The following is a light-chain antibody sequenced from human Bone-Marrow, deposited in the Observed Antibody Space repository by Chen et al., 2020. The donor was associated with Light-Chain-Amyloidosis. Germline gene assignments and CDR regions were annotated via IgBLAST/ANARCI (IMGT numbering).Light chain of an antibody. CDR3: QQYGTSPLT. CDR2: GSS. Sequence: EIVLTQSPGTLSLSPGEGANLSCRSSQTSSSNYLTWYQQKFGQAPRLLIYGSSSRATGIPDRFTGSGSGTDFTRSINRLEPEDFAVYYCQQYGTSPLTFGGGTKGEIK. CDR1: QTSSSNY. V-gene: IGKV3-20*01. J-gene: IGKJ4*01.